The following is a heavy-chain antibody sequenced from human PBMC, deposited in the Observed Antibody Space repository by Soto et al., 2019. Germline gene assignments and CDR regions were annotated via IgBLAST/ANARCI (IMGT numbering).Heavy chain of an antibody. J-gene: IGHJ4*02. Sequence: SVNVSCKXSGYTFTGYYMHWVRQAPGQGLEWMGWINPNSGGTNYAQKFQGRVTMTRDTSISTAYMELSRLRSDDTAVYYCARDREYSYGYAYWGPGTLVTVSS. V-gene: IGHV1-2*02. CDR3: ARDREYSYGYAY. D-gene: IGHD5-18*01. CDR2: INPNSGGT. CDR1: GYTFTGYY.